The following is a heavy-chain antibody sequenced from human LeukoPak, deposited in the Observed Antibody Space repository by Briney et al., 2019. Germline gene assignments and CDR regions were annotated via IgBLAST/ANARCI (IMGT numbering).Heavy chain of an antibody. Sequence: ASVKVSCKASGYTFSSHGINWVRQAPGQGLEWMGWINTYNGDTNYAQKFQGRVTVTTDTSTSTAYMELRSPRSDDTAVYYCASAGIDRWELLTHAFDIWGQGTMVTVFS. D-gene: IGHD4-23*01. CDR1: GYTFSSHG. J-gene: IGHJ3*02. CDR2: INTYNGDT. CDR3: ASAGIDRWELLTHAFDI. V-gene: IGHV1-18*01.